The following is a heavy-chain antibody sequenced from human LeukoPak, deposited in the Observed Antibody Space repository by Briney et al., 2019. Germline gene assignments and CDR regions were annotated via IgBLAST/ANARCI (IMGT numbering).Heavy chain of an antibody. V-gene: IGHV1-18*01. D-gene: IGHD6-19*01. CDR3: ARDPSNSSGWYLFFDF. J-gene: IGHJ4*02. CDR2: ISAYNGDT. CDR1: GYTFTRYG. Sequence: ASVEVSGKASGYTFTRYGITWVRQAPGQGVEGMGWISAYNGDTMYAQKLHGRVTMTTDTSTSTAYMELRSLRSDDTAVYYCARDPSNSSGWYLFFDFWGQGTLVAVSS.